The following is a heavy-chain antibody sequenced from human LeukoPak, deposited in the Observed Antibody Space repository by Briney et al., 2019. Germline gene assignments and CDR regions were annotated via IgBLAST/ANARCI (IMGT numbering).Heavy chain of an antibody. Sequence: SETLSLTCTVSGGSISSYYWTWIRQPAGKGLEWIGRIYTSGDTNYNPSLKSRITMSVDTSKNQFSLKLSSVTAADTAVYYCARDTLRYFDWLLTLDAFDIWGQGTMVTVSS. CDR1: GGSISSYY. J-gene: IGHJ3*02. V-gene: IGHV4-4*07. CDR3: ARDTLRYFDWLLTLDAFDI. CDR2: IYTSGDT. D-gene: IGHD3-9*01.